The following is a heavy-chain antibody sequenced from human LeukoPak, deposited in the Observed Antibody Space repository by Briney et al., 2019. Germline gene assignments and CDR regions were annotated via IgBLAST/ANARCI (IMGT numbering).Heavy chain of an antibody. Sequence: GASVKVSCKASGGTFSSYAICWVRQASGQGLEWMGGIIPIFGTANYAQKFQGRVTITADESTSTAYMELSSLRSEDTAVYYCAAADIVVVPAAIPYYYMDVWGKGTTVTVSS. CDR3: AAADIVVVPAAIPYYYMDV. CDR2: IIPIFGTA. D-gene: IGHD2-2*01. V-gene: IGHV1-69*13. J-gene: IGHJ6*03. CDR1: GGTFSSYA.